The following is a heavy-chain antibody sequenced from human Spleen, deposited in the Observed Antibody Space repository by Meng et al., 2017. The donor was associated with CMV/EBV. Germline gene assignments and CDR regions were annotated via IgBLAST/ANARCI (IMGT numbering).Heavy chain of an antibody. CDR2: IYYSGST. CDR3: ARQVEPSGGYFDL. CDR1: GGSISSYY. Sequence: SETLSLTCTVSGGSISSYYWSWIRQPPGKGLEWIGYIYYSGSTNYNSSLESRVTISVDTSKNQFSLKLSSVTAADTAVYYCARQVEPSGGYFDLWGRGTLVTVSS. D-gene: IGHD1-14*01. J-gene: IGHJ2*01. V-gene: IGHV4-59*01.